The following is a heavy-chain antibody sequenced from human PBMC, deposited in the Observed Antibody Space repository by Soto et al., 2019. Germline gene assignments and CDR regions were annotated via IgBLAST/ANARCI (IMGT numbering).Heavy chain of an antibody. CDR1: GYSFSTYW. CDR3: ARHKKISDRQHYFAS. D-gene: IGHD6-6*01. J-gene: IGHJ4*02. CDR2: IYPGDSDT. Sequence: GESLKISCKASGYSFSTYWIGWVRQMPGKGLEWMGIIYPGDSDTRYSPSFQGQVTISADKSISTAYLQWSSLKASDTAMYYCARHKKISDRQHYFASWGKASQVTV. V-gene: IGHV5-51*01.